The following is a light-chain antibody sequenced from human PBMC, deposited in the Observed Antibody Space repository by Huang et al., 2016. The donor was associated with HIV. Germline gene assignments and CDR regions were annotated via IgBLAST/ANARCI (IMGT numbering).Light chain of an antibody. Sequence: EIVLTQSPSTLSVFLGDKVTLSCRASQNIRNYLAWDPQKPGQAPRLLIYDASNRPADISGRFSGSGYGTDFALTINGLESEDFAVYYCQQRDSRPTFGGGT. J-gene: IGKJ4*01. CDR3: QQRDSRPT. CDR1: QNIRNY. V-gene: IGKV3-11*01. CDR2: DAS.